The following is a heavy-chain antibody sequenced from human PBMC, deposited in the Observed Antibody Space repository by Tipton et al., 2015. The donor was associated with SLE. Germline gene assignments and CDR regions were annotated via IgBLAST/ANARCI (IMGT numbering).Heavy chain of an antibody. CDR1: GSTVSAYS. J-gene: IGHJ4*02. D-gene: IGHD1-26*01. V-gene: IGHV3-48*01. CDR2: ISRSSTTS. CDR3: AREGTRGSYYDQWAYYHDF. Sequence: SLRLSCAASGSTVSAYSMSWVRQAPGKGLEWVSYISRSSTTSQDADSVKGRFTISRDDAKNSLYLQMSSLRGEDTAVYYCAREGTRGSYYDQWAYYHDFWSQGTLVTVSS.